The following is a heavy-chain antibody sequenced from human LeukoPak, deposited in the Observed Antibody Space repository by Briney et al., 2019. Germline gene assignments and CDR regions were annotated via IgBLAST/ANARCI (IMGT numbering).Heavy chain of an antibody. J-gene: IGHJ4*02. V-gene: IGHV1-2*02. CDR1: GYTFTGYY. Sequence: ASVKVSCKASGYTFTGYYMHWVREAPGQGLEWMGWINPNGGGTNYAQKFQGRVTMTRDTSISTAYMELSRLRSDDTAVYYCAEGYCSGGSCYSFDYWGQGTLVTVSS. CDR2: INPNGGGT. D-gene: IGHD2-15*01. CDR3: AEGYCSGGSCYSFDY.